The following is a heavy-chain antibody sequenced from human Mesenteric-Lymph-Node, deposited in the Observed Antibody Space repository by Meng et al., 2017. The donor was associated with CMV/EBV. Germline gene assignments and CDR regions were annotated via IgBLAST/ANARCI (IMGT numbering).Heavy chain of an antibody. CDR3: ARGGGGYSGYDFGGWFDP. V-gene: IGHV1-2*02. Sequence: ASVKVSCKASGYTFSGHYMHWVRQAPGQGLEWMGWIDPSSGGTNYAQRFQGRVTMTRDTSISTAYMELSRLRSDDTAVYYCARGGGGYSGYDFGGWFDPWGQGTLVTVSS. J-gene: IGHJ5*02. CDR1: GYTFSGHY. CDR2: IDPSSGGT. D-gene: IGHD5-12*01.